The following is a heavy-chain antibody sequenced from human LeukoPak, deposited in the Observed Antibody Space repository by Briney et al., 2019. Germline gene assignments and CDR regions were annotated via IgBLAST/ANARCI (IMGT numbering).Heavy chain of an antibody. V-gene: IGHV1-18*01. J-gene: IGHJ6*03. CDR2: ISSYNDNT. D-gene: IGHD2-2*02. CDR1: GYTFTNYG. CDR3: ARYCDSTSCYSPLYYMDV. Sequence: ASVKVSCKASGYTFTNYGISWVRQAPGRGLEWMGWISSYNDNTHYAQKLPGRVTMTTDTSTSTAYMELRSLRSDDTAVYYCARYCDSTSCYSPLYYMDVWGKGTTVTVSS.